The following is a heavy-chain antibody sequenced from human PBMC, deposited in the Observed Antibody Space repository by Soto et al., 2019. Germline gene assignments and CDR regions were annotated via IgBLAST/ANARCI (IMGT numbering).Heavy chain of an antibody. CDR1: GGTFSSYA. Sequence: SVKVSCKASGGTFSSYAISWVRQAPGQGLEWMGGIIPIFGTANYAQKFQGRVTITADESTSTAYMELSSLRSEDTAVYYCARVGRGLRFLEWLSNRSYYYGMDVWGQGTTVTVSS. D-gene: IGHD3-3*01. J-gene: IGHJ6*02. V-gene: IGHV1-69*13. CDR2: IIPIFGTA. CDR3: ARVGRGLRFLEWLSNRSYYYGMDV.